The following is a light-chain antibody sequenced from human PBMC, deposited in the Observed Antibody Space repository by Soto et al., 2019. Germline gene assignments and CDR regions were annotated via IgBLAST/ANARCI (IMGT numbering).Light chain of an antibody. CDR1: QSVSSSY. J-gene: IGKJ5*01. CDR3: QQYGSSLIT. V-gene: IGKV3-20*01. Sequence: EIVLTQSPGTLSLSPGEKATHSCRDSQSVSSSYLAWYQQKPGQAPRLPIYGASSRATGIPDRFSGSGSGTDFTLTISRLEPEDFAVYYCQQYGSSLITFGQGTRLEIK. CDR2: GAS.